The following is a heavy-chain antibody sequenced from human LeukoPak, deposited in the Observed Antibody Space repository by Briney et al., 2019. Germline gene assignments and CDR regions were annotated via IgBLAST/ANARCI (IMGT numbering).Heavy chain of an antibody. CDR1: GYTFTSFG. Sequence: ASVKVSCKPSGYTFTSFGISWVRQAPGQGLEWMGWIGAYNCDTNYAQKFQGRVTMTTDTSTSTAYMDLRSLRSDDTAVYYCTRDHCRGDNCPSFDYWGQGTLVTVSS. J-gene: IGHJ4*02. CDR2: IGAYNCDT. CDR3: TRDHCRGDNCPSFDY. V-gene: IGHV1-18*04. D-gene: IGHD2-15*01.